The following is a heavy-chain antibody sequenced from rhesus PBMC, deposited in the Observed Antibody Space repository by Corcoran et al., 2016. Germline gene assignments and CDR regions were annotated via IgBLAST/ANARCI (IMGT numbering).Heavy chain of an antibody. CDR1: GGSFSSYW. J-gene: IGHJ5-2*02. CDR3: ARETRITMIVVIRGSLDV. D-gene: IGHD3-28*01. V-gene: IGHV4-160*01. CDR2: IYGKSGGN. Sequence: QVQLQESGPGLVKPSETLSLTCAVSGGSFSSYWWGWIRPPPGKGLEWIGSIYGKSGGNENNPSLKSRATISSETSKNQFALKLSSVTAADPAVYYCARETRITMIVVIRGSLDVWGRGVLVTVSS.